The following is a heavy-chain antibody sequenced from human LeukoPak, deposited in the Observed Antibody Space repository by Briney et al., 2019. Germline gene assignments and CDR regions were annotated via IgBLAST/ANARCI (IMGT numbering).Heavy chain of an antibody. D-gene: IGHD3-10*01. CDR3: AKFSIWFGESGDY. J-gene: IGHJ4*02. CDR2: ISGSGGST. CDR1: GFTFSSYA. V-gene: IGHV3-23*01. Sequence: GGSLRLSCAASGFTFSSYAMSWVRQAPGKGLEWVSAISGSGGSTYYADPVKGRFTISRDNSKNTLYLQMNSLRAEDTAVYYCAKFSIWFGESGDYWGQGTLVTVSS.